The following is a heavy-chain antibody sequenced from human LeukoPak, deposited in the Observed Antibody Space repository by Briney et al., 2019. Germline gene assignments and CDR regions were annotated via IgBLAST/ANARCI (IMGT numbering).Heavy chain of an antibody. J-gene: IGHJ6*02. V-gene: IGHV3-74*01. CDR3: TRDLMDYDVSTGLHHYYMDV. CDR1: GFTFSSYW. Sequence: GRSLRLSCVASGFTFSSYWMHWVRQDPRKGLVWVSRINGDGRNINYADSVRGRFTISRDNAKNTLYLQMNTPRVEDTAVYYCTRDLMDYDVSTGLHHYYMDVWGQGTTVTVSS. CDR2: INGDGRNI. D-gene: IGHD3-9*01.